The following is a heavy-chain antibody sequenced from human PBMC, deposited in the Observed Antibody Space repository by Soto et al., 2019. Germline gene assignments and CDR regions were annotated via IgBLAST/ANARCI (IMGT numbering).Heavy chain of an antibody. J-gene: IGHJ4*02. CDR2: IYHSGST. Sequence: QVQLQESGPGLVRPSGTLSLTCAVSGASISSTTSGNWWSWVRQPPGKGLEWIGEIYHSGSTNYNPSLKSRVTMSVDKSKTQFSLKLSSVTAADTAVYHCARMVGATLVDFWGQGTLVTVSS. CDR1: GASISSTTSGNW. CDR3: ARMVGATLVDF. D-gene: IGHD1-26*01. V-gene: IGHV4-4*02.